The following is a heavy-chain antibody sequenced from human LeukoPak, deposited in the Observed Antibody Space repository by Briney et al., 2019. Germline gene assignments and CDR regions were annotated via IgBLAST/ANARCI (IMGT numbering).Heavy chain of an antibody. V-gene: IGHV4-39*01. CDR2: LLYSGQT. J-gene: IGHJ4*02. Sequence: SETLSLTCTVSGGSIRSTNYYWAWIRQAPGMGLDWIASLLYSGQTYYNPSLQSRVTMFADTSRNQFSLNLSSVTAADTAVYYCASGRFDDYGDFERGDYFDSWGQGTLVTVSS. CDR3: ASGRFDDYGDFERGDYFDS. CDR1: GGSIRSTNYY. D-gene: IGHD4-17*01.